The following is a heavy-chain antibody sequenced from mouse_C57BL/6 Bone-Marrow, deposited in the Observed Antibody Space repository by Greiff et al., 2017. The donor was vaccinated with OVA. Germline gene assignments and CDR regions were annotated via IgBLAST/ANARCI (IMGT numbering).Heavy chain of an antibody. D-gene: IGHD1-1*01. Sequence: EVMLVESGGGLVQPGGSLKLSCAASGFTFSDYYMYWVRQTPEKRLEWVAYISNGGGSTYYPDTVKGRFTISRDNAKNTLYLQMSRLKSEDTAMYYCARQRGSSYGYAMDYWGQGTSVTVSS. J-gene: IGHJ4*01. CDR3: ARQRGSSYGYAMDY. V-gene: IGHV5-12*01. CDR1: GFTFSDYY. CDR2: ISNGGGST.